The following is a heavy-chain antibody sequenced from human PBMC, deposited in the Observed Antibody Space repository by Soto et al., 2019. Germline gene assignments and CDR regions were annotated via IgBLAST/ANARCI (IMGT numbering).Heavy chain of an antibody. V-gene: IGHV5-51*01. CDR1: GYSFTNYW. CDR2: IYPGDSDS. J-gene: IGHJ4*02. Sequence: GESLKISCKGSGYSFTNYWIGWMRQRPRKGLEWMGMIYPGDSDSRYRPSFQGRVTISADKSISTAFLHWSSLKASETAMYYCARRSGSAYCGADSYPDYWGPGTLVTVSS. CDR3: ARRSGSAYCGADSYPDY. D-gene: IGHD2-21*02.